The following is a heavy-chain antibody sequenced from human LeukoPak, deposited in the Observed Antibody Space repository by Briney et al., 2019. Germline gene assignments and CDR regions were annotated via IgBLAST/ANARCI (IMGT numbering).Heavy chain of an antibody. CDR3: TRVGYIDEGIDY. J-gene: IGHJ4*02. CDR2: IKQDGSKK. V-gene: IGHV3-7*04. Sequence: GGSLRLSCAASGFPFSSYWMTWVRQAPGKGLEWVANIKQDGSKKSYVDSVKGRFTISRDNAKNSLYLQMNSLRAEDTAIYYCTRVGYIDEGIDYWGQGTLVTVSS. D-gene: IGHD5-24*01. CDR1: GFPFSSYW.